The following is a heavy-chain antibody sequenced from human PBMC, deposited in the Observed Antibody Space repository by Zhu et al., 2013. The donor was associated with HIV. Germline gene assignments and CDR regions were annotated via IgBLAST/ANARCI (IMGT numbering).Heavy chain of an antibody. CDR1: GYTFTGHA. D-gene: IGHD1-1*01. CDR2: INGDNGNT. J-gene: IGHJ6*02. CDR3: ARDQRGRIGNNYYYYGMDV. V-gene: IGHV1-3*01. Sequence: QVQLVQSGAEVKKPGASVKVSCKASGYTFTGHAIHWVRQAPGQRLEWMGWINGDNGNTKYSQKFQGRVTITRDTSANTAYMELSSLRSEDTAVYYCARDQRGRIGNNYYYYGMDVWGQGTTVTVSS.